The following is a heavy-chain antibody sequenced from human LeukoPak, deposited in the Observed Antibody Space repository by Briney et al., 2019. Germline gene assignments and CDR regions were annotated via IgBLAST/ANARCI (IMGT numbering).Heavy chain of an antibody. Sequence: ASVKVSCKASGGTFSSYAIGWVRQAPGQGLEWMGGIIPIFGTANYAQKFQGRVTITADESTSTAYMELSSLRSEDTAVYYCARVAGSTVTPPTNFDYWGQGTLVTVSS. CDR1: GGTFSSYA. CDR2: IIPIFGTA. CDR3: ARVAGSTVTPPTNFDY. V-gene: IGHV1-69*01. J-gene: IGHJ4*02. D-gene: IGHD4-17*01.